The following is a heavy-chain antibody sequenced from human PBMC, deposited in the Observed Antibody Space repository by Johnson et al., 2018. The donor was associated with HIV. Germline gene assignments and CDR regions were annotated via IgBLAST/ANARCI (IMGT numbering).Heavy chain of an antibody. CDR1: GFTFSSYG. Sequence: QVQLVESGGGVVQPGGSLRLSCAASGFTFSSYGMHWVRQAPGKGLEWVAFIRYDGSNKYYADSVKGRFTISRDNSKNTLYLQMNSLRAEDTALYYCARVSTMIVVARNDAFDIWGQGTMVTVSS. D-gene: IGHD3-22*01. V-gene: IGHV3-30*02. CDR2: IRYDGSNK. J-gene: IGHJ3*02. CDR3: ARVSTMIVVARNDAFDI.